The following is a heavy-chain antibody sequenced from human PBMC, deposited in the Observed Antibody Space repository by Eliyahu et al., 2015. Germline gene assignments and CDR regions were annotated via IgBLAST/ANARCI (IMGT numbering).Heavy chain of an antibody. CDR2: IDWDDDK. V-gene: IGHV2-70*15. J-gene: IGHJ4*02. CDR1: GFAFSTSGMF. CDR3: ARSYTNWGNLDS. Sequence: QVTLRESGPALVKPTQTLTLTCTFSGFAFSTSGMFVNWIRQTPAKALEWLARIDWDDDKYYNTSLKTRLTISKDTSKNRVVLTMTNMDPADTGTYYCARSYTNWGNLDSWGQGVLVTVSS. D-gene: IGHD7-27*01.